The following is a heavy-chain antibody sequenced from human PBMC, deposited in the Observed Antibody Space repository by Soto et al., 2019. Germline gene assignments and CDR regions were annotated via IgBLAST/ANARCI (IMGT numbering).Heavy chain of an antibody. J-gene: IGHJ6*03. CDR1: GGSISSYY. CDR2: IYYSGST. D-gene: IGHD3-3*01. Sequence: PSETLSLTCTVSGGSISSYYWSWILQPPWKGLEWIGYIYYSGSTNYNPSLKSRVTISVDTSKNQFSLKLSSVTAADTAVYYCARITWSGQLRGNYYYMDVWGKGTTVTVSS. CDR3: ARITWSGQLRGNYYYMDV. V-gene: IGHV4-59*08.